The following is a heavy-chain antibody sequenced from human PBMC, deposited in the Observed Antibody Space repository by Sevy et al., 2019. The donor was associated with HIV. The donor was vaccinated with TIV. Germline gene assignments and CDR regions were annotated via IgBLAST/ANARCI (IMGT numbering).Heavy chain of an antibody. D-gene: IGHD3-16*01. Sequence: GGSLRLSCAASGFTFSNYNMNWVRQAPGKGLEWVSSISSSSRYIYYADSVKGRFTISRDNSKNTVYLQMNSLRPEDTAIYYCARDRGEILSSAFDYWGQGTLVTVSS. CDR1: GFTFSNYN. CDR2: ISSSSRYI. V-gene: IGHV3-21*01. CDR3: ARDRGEILSSAFDY. J-gene: IGHJ4*02.